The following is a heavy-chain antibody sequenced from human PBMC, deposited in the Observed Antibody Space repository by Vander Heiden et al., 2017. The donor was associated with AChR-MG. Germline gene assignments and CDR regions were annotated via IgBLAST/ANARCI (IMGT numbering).Heavy chain of an antibody. D-gene: IGHD3-10*01. V-gene: IGHV1-18*01. J-gene: IGHJ1*01. CDR2: ISAYNGNT. CDR3: ARDPSSGVRGVSPAFQH. CDR1: GYTFTSYG. Sequence: QVQLVQSGAEVKKPGASVKVSCKASGYTFTSYGITWVRQAPGQGLEWMGWISAYNGNTNYAQKLQGRVTMTTDTSTSTAYMELRSLRSDDTAVYYCARDPSSGVRGVSPAFQHWGQGTLVTVSS.